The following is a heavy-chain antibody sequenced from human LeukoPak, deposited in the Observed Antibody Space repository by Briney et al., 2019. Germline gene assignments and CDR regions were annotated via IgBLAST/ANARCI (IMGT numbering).Heavy chain of an antibody. V-gene: IGHV4-61*02. J-gene: IGHJ6*03. CDR1: GGSISSGSYY. D-gene: IGHD6-6*01. CDR3: AASARPNYYYYYMDV. CDR2: IYTSGRT. Sequence: SETLSLTCTVSGGSISSGSYYWSWIRQPAGKGLESIGRIYTSGRTNYTPSLKSRVTISVDTSKNQFSLKLSSVTAADTAVYYCAASARPNYYYYYMDVWGKGTTVTVSS.